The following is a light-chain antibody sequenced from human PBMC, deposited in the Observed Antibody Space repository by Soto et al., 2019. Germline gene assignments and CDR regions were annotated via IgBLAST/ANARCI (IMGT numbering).Light chain of an antibody. CDR1: QSVSSSY. CDR3: QQYGSSPPT. J-gene: IGKJ1*01. Sequence: EIVLTQSPGTLSLSPGERATLSCRASQSVSSSYLAWYQQKPGQAPRLLIYGASSRATGIPDRFSGSGSGTDFTLTISRLEPEDFAVYYSQQYGSSPPTFGQGTKWIS. CDR2: GAS. V-gene: IGKV3-20*01.